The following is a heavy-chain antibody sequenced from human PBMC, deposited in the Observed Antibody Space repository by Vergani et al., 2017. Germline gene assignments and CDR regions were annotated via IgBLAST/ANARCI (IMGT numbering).Heavy chain of an antibody. CDR2: INSDGSST. CDR1: GFTFSSYW. D-gene: IGHD3-3*01. J-gene: IGHJ4*02. CDR3: AKRDVRLLEWGGVDY. V-gene: IGHV3-74*01. Sequence: EVQLVESGGGLVQPGGSLRLSCAASGFTFSSYWMHWVRQAPGKGLVWVSRINSDGSSTSYADSVKGRFTISRDNAKNPLYLQMNSLRAEDTAVYYCAKRDVRLLEWGGVDYWGQGTLVTVSS.